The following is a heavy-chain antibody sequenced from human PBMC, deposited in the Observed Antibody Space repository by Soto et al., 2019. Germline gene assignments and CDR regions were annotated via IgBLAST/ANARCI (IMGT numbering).Heavy chain of an antibody. CDR1: GYSFTSYW. D-gene: IGHD5-18*01. CDR3: ARHDTAMVTSYYYYGMDV. V-gene: IGHV5-51*01. Sequence: PGESLKISCKGSGYSFTSYWIGWVRQMPGKGLEWMGIIYPGDSDTRYSPSFQGQVTISADKSISTAYLQWSSLKASDTAMYYCARHDTAMVTSYYYYGMDVWGQGTTVTVSS. CDR2: IYPGDSDT. J-gene: IGHJ6*02.